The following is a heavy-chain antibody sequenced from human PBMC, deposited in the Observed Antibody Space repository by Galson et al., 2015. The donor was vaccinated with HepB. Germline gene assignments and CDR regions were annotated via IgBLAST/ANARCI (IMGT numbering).Heavy chain of an antibody. CDR1: GDSVSSDSAA. V-gene: IGHV6-1*01. J-gene: IGHJ4*02. CDR2: TYHRSRWYY. CDR3: ARDGDLGLLYYFDY. Sequence: CAISGDSVSSDSAAWNWIRQSPSRGLEWLGRTYHRSRWYYDYAVSVQSRIIINSDTSKNQFSLQLKSVTPEDTAVYYCARDGDLGLLYYFDYWSQGTLVTVSS. D-gene: IGHD2/OR15-2a*01.